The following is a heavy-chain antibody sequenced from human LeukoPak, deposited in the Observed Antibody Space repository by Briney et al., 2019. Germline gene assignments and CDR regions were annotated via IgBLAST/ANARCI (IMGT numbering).Heavy chain of an antibody. V-gene: IGHV3-21*01. CDR2: INSNSSYI. Sequence: GGSLRLSCAASGFNFIDYSMNWVRQAPGKGLEWVSSINSNSSYIYYADSVKGRFTISRDNAKNSLYLQMNSLRAEDTAVYYCARERGPNGYSSSWYDTFDIWGQGTMVTVSS. CDR1: GFNFIDYS. D-gene: IGHD6-13*01. CDR3: ARERGPNGYSSSWYDTFDI. J-gene: IGHJ3*02.